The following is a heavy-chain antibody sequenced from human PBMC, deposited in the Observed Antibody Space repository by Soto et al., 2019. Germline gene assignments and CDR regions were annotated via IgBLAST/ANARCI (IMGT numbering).Heavy chain of an antibody. Sequence: GGSLRLSCAASGFTFGDFTMHWVRQAPGKGLEWVSLISWDGVFRTYADSVKGRFTISRDNSKNSLYLQMNSLRTEDTALYYCAKDKKGRLTSVFYSHYWGQGTLVTVSS. CDR2: ISWDGVFR. CDR1: GFTFGDFT. CDR3: AKDKKGRLTSVFYSHY. V-gene: IGHV3-43*01. J-gene: IGHJ4*02. D-gene: IGHD3-10*01.